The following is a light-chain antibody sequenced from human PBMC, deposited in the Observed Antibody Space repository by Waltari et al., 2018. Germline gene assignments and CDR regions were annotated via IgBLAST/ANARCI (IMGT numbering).Light chain of an antibody. CDR2: EDT. CDR3: YSTDSTGHERV. V-gene: IGLV3-10*01. J-gene: IGLJ3*02. CDR1: ALAKKY. Sequence: SYELTQPPSVSVSPGQPARITCSGDALAKKYAYWYQQKSGQAPVLVIFEDTKRPSAIPERFSGSSSGTMATLTITGAQVEDEADYYCYSTDSTGHERVFGGGTELTVL.